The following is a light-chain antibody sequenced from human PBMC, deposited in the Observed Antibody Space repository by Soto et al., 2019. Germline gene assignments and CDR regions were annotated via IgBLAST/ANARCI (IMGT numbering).Light chain of an antibody. CDR2: QDT. CDR3: QAWDSSTENVV. J-gene: IGLJ2*01. CDR1: KLGEKY. Sequence: SYELTQPPSVSVSPGQTASITCFGDKLGEKYACWYQQKPGQSPVLVIYQDTKRPSGIPERFSASNSGNTATLTISGTQAMDEADYYCQAWDSSTENVVFGGGTKLTVL. V-gene: IGLV3-1*01.